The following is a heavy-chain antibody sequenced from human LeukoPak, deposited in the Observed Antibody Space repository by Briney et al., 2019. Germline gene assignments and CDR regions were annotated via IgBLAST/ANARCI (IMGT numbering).Heavy chain of an antibody. J-gene: IGHJ5*02. Sequence: GGSLRLSCAASGFTFSSYGMHWVRQAPGKGLEWVAFIRYDGSNKYYADSVKGRFTISRDNSKNTLYLQMNSLRAEDTAVYYCAKLSRAAAGPNWFDPWGQGTLVTVSS. V-gene: IGHV3-30*02. CDR3: AKLSRAAAGPNWFDP. CDR1: GFTFSSYG. D-gene: IGHD6-13*01. CDR2: IRYDGSNK.